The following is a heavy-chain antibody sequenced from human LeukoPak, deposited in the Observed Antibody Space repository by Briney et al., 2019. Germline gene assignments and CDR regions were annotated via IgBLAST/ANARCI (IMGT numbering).Heavy chain of an antibody. CDR1: GLTVSGRH. CDR2: VYTGGST. D-gene: IGHD2-2*01. CDR3: AARDCSITACSAGVFDY. J-gene: IGHJ4*02. V-gene: IGHV3-53*01. Sequence: GGSLRLSCAASGLTVSGRHMSWVRQAPGKGLEWVSSVYTGGSTYYADSVKGRFTISRDNTRNTLHLQMNSLRADDTAVYYCAARDCSITACSAGVFDYWGQGTLVTVSS.